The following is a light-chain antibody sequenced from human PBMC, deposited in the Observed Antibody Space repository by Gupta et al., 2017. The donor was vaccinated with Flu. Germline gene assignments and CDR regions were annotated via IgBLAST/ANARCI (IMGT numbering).Light chain of an antibody. Sequence: EIVLTQSPATLSLSPGDRATISCRASQSVSSYLAWYQQKPGQAPRLLIHDASNRATGLAARFSGSGSGTDFSLTISSLEPEDFAVYYCQQRSNWQLTFGGGTKVEIK. CDR3: QQRSNWQLT. V-gene: IGKV3-11*01. J-gene: IGKJ4*01. CDR1: QSVSSY. CDR2: DAS.